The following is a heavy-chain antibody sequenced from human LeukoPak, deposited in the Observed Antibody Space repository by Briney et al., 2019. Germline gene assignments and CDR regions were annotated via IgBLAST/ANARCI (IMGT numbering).Heavy chain of an antibody. J-gene: IGHJ4*02. CDR1: GFTFSSYA. D-gene: IGHD3-3*01. CDR2: ISYDGSNK. CDR3: AGGALAWLSYFDY. V-gene: IGHV3-30-3*01. Sequence: GGSLRLSCAASGFTFSSYAMHWFRQAPGKGLEWVAVISYDGSNKYYADSVKGRFTISRDNSKNTLYLQMNSLRAEDTAVYYCAGGALAWLSYFDYWGQGTLVTVSS.